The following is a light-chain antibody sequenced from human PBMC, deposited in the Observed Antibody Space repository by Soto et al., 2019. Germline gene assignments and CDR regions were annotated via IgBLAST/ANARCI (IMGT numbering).Light chain of an antibody. Sequence: EIVLTQSPGTLSLSPGERATLSCRASQSVSNSYLAWYQQKPGQAPRLLIYGASSRATGIPDRFSGSGSGTDFTLTISRLEPEDFAVYYCQKYGSSPPVTFGGGTKVEIK. CDR3: QKYGSSPPVT. CDR1: QSVSNSY. V-gene: IGKV3-20*01. J-gene: IGKJ4*01. CDR2: GAS.